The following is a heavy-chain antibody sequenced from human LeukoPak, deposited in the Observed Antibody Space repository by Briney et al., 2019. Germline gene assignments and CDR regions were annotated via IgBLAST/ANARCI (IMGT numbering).Heavy chain of an antibody. Sequence: GASVNVSCKASGDTFTGYYIHWVRQARGQGLEGMGGIIPILGTANYAQKFQGRVTITADESTSTAYMELSSLRSEDTDVYYCAARLIPAITMVRGVITDYYYYYYMDVWGKGTTVTISS. CDR3: AARLIPAITMVRGVITDYYYYYYMDV. D-gene: IGHD3-10*01. V-gene: IGHV1-69*13. CDR2: IIPILGTA. J-gene: IGHJ6*03. CDR1: GDTFTGYY.